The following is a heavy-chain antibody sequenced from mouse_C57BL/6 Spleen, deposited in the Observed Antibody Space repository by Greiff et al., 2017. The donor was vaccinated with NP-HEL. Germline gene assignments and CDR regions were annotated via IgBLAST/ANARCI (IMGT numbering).Heavy chain of an antibody. V-gene: IGHV1-7*01. J-gene: IGHJ4*01. CDR1: GYTFTSYW. Sequence: QVHVKQSGAELAKPGASVKLSCKASGYTFTSYWMHWVKQRPGQGLEWIGYINPSSGYTKYNQKFKDKPTLTADKSSSTAYMQLSSLTYEDSAVYYCARGGAMDYWGQGTSVTVSS. CDR2: INPSSGYT. CDR3: ARGGAMDY.